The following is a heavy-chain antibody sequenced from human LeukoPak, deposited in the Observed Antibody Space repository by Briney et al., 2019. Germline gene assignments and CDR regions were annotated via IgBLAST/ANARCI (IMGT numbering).Heavy chain of an antibody. Sequence: SETLSLTCTVSGGSISSYYWSWIRQPAGKGLEWIGRIYTSGSTNYNPSLKSRVTMSVDTSKNQFSLKLSSVTAADTAVYYCAREAYDFWSGYYSYFDYWGQGTLVTVSS. CDR1: GGSISSYY. CDR2: IYTSGST. V-gene: IGHV4-4*07. CDR3: AREAYDFWSGYYSYFDY. D-gene: IGHD3-3*01. J-gene: IGHJ4*02.